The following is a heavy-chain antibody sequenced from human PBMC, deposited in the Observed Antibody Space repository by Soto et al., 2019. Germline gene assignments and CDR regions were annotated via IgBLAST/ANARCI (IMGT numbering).Heavy chain of an antibody. J-gene: IGHJ4*02. D-gene: IGHD2-2*02. V-gene: IGHV3-48*01. CDR2: ISSSSSTI. CDR3: ARERAVVPAAINYFDY. CDR1: GFTFSSYS. Sequence: GGSLRLSCAASGFTFSSYSMNWVRQAPGKGLEWVSYISSSSSTIYYADSVKGRFTISRDNAKNSLYLQMNSLRAEDTAVYYCARERAVVPAAINYFDYWGQGTLVTVSS.